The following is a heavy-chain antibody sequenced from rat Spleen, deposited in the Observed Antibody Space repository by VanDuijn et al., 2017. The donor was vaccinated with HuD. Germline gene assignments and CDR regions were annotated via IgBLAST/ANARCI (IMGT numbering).Heavy chain of an antibody. CDR2: ISSDGSNT. CDR1: GFTFSDYY. Sequence: EVQLVESDGGLVQPGRSLKLSCAASGFTFSDYYMAWVRQAPAKGLEWVATISSDGSNTYYRDSVKGRFTISRDNAKSSLYLQMDSLRSEDTATYYCARRHYGYTDYFDCWGQGVMVTVSS. J-gene: IGHJ2*01. V-gene: IGHV5-29*01. D-gene: IGHD1-9*01. CDR3: ARRHYGYTDYFDC.